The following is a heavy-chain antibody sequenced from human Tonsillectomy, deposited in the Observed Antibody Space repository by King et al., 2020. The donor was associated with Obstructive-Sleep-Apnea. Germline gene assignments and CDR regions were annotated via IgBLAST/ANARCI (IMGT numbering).Heavy chain of an antibody. CDR3: AKAKMDQPLLIPGGYFDY. V-gene: IGHV3-9*01. J-gene: IGHJ4*02. Sequence: VQLVESGGGLVQPGRSLRLSCAASGFTFDDYAMHWVRQAPGKGLEWVSGISWNSGSIGYADSVKGRFTISRDNAKNSLYLQMNSLRAEDTALYYCAKAKMDQPLLIPGGYFDYWGQGTLVTVSS. D-gene: IGHD2-2*01. CDR2: ISWNSGSI. CDR1: GFTFDDYA.